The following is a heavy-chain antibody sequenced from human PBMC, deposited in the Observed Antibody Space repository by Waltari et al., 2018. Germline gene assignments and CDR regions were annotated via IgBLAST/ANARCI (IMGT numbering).Heavy chain of an antibody. CDR3: AKGSGFGELPYYMDV. CDR2: ISGSGGST. CDR1: GFTFSSYA. J-gene: IGHJ6*03. Sequence: EVQLLESGGGLVQPGGSLRLSCAASGFTFSSYAMSWVRQAPGKGLEWVSAISGSGGSTYYADAVKGRFTISRDNSKNTLYLQMNSLRAEDTAVYYCAKGSGFGELPYYMDVWGKGTTVTVSS. V-gene: IGHV3-23*01. D-gene: IGHD3-10*01.